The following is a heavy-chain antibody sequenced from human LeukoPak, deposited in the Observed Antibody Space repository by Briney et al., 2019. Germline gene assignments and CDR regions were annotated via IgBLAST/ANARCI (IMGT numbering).Heavy chain of an antibody. CDR2: ISGSGGST. D-gene: IGHD7-27*01. CDR3: ATRCVWGCPFFDY. Sequence: GGSLRLSCAASGFTFSSYAMSWVRQAPGKGLEWVSAISGSGGSTYYADSVKGRFTISRDNSKNTLYLQMNSLRAEDTAVYHCATRCVWGCPFFDYWGQGTLVTVSS. J-gene: IGHJ4*02. CDR1: GFTFSSYA. V-gene: IGHV3-23*01.